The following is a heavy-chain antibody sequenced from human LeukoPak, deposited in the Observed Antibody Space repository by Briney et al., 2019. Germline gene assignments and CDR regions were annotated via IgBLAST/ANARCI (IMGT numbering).Heavy chain of an antibody. D-gene: IGHD2-15*01. V-gene: IGHV1-2*02. CDR2: INPNSGGT. CDR3: ARAGGVVVVAATEDNWFDP. J-gene: IGHJ5*02. CDR1: GYTFTGYY. Sequence: ASVKVSCKASGYTFTGYYMHWVRQAPGQGLEWMGWINPNSGGTNYAQKFQGRVTMTRDTSISTAYMELSRLRSDDTAVYYCARAGGVVVVAATEDNWFDPWGQGTLVTVSS.